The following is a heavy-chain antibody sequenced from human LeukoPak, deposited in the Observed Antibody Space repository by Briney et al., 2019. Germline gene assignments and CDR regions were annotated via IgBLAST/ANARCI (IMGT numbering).Heavy chain of an antibody. CDR1: GYTFTDYY. J-gene: IGHJ5*02. V-gene: IGHV1-2*02. CDR2: INPHSGGT. Sequence: ASVKVSCKASGYTFTDYYMHWVRQAPGQGLEWMGWINPHSGGTDHAQKFQGRVTMTRDTSISTAYMELSRLRSDDTAVYYCARDKTGTAEGGWFDPWGQGTLVTVSS. CDR3: ARDKTGTAEGGWFDP. D-gene: IGHD1-1*01.